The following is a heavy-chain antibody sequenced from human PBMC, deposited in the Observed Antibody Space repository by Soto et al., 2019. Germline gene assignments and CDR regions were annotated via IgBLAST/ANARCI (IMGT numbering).Heavy chain of an antibody. CDR3: ARDRADYYDSSGPFDY. D-gene: IGHD3-22*01. Sequence: QVQLVESGGGVVQPGRSLRLSCAASGFTFSSYGMHWVGQAPGKGLGWVAVIWYDGSNKYYADSVKGRFTISRDNSKNTLYLQMNSLRAEDTAVYYCARDRADYYDSSGPFDYWGQGTLVTVSS. J-gene: IGHJ4*02. CDR1: GFTFSSYG. V-gene: IGHV3-33*01. CDR2: IWYDGSNK.